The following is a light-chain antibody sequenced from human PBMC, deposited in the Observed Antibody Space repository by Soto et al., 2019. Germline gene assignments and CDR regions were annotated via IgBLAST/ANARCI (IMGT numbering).Light chain of an antibody. Sequence: DIQMTQSPSTLSGSVGDTVTITFRASQTISRWLAWYQQKPGKAPRLLIYTASTLESGVPSRFSASGSGTEFTLTISSLHPDDFATYYCQEYNNYWTFGQGTKVDIK. V-gene: IGKV1-5*01. CDR3: QEYNNYWT. CDR1: QTISRW. CDR2: TAS. J-gene: IGKJ1*01.